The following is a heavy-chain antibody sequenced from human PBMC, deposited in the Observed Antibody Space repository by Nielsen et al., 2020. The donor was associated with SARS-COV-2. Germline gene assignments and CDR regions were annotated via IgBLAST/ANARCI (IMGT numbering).Heavy chain of an antibody. V-gene: IGHV3-30*18. CDR1: GFTFNIYA. CDR3: AKGGVRGDGFYLHMDV. J-gene: IGHJ6*03. Sequence: GESLKISCAASGFTFNIYAMAWVRQAPGKGLEWVAVMSSDGRNELYADSVRGRFSISRDNSKNTIFLQVDSLRSDDSAVYYCAKGGVRGDGFYLHMDVWGKGTTVTVSS. CDR2: MSSDGRNE. D-gene: IGHD5-24*01.